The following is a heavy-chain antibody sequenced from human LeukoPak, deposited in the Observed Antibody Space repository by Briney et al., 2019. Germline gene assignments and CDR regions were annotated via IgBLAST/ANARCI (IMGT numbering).Heavy chain of an antibody. D-gene: IGHD6-19*01. Sequence: SETLSLTCTVSGGSISSFYWSWIRQPPGKGLEWIGYIYYSGTTNYNPSLKSRVTISVDTSKNQFSLKLTSVTAADTAVYYCARGGYNNGWYPLDYWGQGTLVTVSS. J-gene: IGHJ4*02. V-gene: IGHV4-59*08. CDR2: IYYSGTT. CDR3: ARGGYNNGWYPLDY. CDR1: GGSISSFY.